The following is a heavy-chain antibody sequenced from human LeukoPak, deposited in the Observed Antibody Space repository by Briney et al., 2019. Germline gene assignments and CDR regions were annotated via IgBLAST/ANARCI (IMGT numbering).Heavy chain of an antibody. D-gene: IGHD2-15*01. CDR2: ISSSSSYI. CDR1: GFTFSSYS. CDR3: ARLPRDRCSGGSCYGGNAFDI. J-gene: IGHJ3*02. V-gene: IGHV3-21*01. Sequence: PGGSLRLSCAASGFTFSSYSMNWVRQAPGKGLEWVSSISSSSSYIYYADSVKGRFTISRDNAENSLYLQMNSLRAEDTAVYYCARLPRDRCSGGSCYGGNAFDIWGQGTMVTVSS.